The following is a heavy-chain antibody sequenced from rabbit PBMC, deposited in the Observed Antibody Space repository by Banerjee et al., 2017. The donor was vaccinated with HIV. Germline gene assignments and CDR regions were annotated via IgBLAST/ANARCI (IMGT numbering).Heavy chain of an antibody. J-gene: IGHJ3*01. CDR2: IYTSSGST. D-gene: IGHD8-1*01. V-gene: IGHV1S40*01. Sequence: LVKPGASLTLTCTASGFSSSSSYYMCWVRQAPGKGLEWIGCIYTSSGSTYYASWAKGRFTISKTSSTTVTLQMTSLTAADTATYFCARDTGTSFSTYGMDLWGQGTLVTVS. CDR3: ARDTGTSFSTYGMDL. CDR1: GFSSSSSYY.